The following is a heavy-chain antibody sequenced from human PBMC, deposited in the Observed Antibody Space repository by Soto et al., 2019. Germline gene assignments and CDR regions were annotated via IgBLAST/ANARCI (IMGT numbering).Heavy chain of an antibody. CDR1: GGSISSGSYY. CDR3: ARAVVGHYFDY. CDR2: IYYSGST. Sequence: SETLSLTCTVSGGSISSGSYYWSWIRQPPGKGLEWIGYIYYSGSTNYNPSLKSRVTISVDTSKNQFSLKLSSVTAADTAVYYCARAVVGHYFDYWGQGTLVTVS. V-gene: IGHV4-61*01. D-gene: IGHD2-21*01. J-gene: IGHJ4*02.